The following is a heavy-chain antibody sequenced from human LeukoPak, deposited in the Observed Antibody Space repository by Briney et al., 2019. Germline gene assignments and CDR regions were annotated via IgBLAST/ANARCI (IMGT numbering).Heavy chain of an antibody. J-gene: IGHJ4*02. CDR1: GYTFTGYY. D-gene: IGHD3-22*01. Sequence: ASVKVSCKASGYTFTGYYMHWVRQAPGQGLEWMGWINPNSGGTNYAQKFQGRVTMTRDTSISTAYMELSRLRSDDTAVYYCARDYMENYYDSSGYIDYWGQGTLVTVSS. V-gene: IGHV1-2*02. CDR2: INPNSGGT. CDR3: ARDYMENYYDSSGYIDY.